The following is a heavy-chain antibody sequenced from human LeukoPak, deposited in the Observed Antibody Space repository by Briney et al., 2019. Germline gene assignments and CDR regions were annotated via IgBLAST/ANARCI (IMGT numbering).Heavy chain of an antibody. Sequence: SETLSLTCTVSGGSISSGGYYWSWIRQPPGKGLEWIGYIYHSGSTYYNPSLKSRVTISVDRSKNQFSLKLSSVTAADTAVYYCARDPVDYYGSGSHYFDYWGQGTLVTVSS. D-gene: IGHD3-10*01. CDR2: IYHSGST. V-gene: IGHV4-30-2*01. J-gene: IGHJ4*02. CDR1: GGSISSGGYY. CDR3: ARDPVDYYGSGSHYFDY.